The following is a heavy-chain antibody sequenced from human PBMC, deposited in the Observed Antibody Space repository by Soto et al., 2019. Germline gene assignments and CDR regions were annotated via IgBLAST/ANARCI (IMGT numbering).Heavy chain of an antibody. J-gene: IGHJ4*02. Sequence: SVSNAWMNWVRQAPGKWLEWVGRIKSKTDGGTTDYAAPVKGRFTISRDDSKNTLYLQMNSLKTEDTAVYYCTTDTYYYDSSGFDYWGQGTLVTVSS. CDR1: SVSNAW. CDR3: TTDTYYYDSSGFDY. CDR2: IKSKTDGGTT. V-gene: IGHV3-15*07. D-gene: IGHD3-22*01.